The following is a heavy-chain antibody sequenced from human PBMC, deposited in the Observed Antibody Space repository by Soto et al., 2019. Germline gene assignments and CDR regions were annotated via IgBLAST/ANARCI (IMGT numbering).Heavy chain of an antibody. J-gene: IGHJ4*02. Sequence: SETLSLTCTVSGGSISSGGYYWSWIRQHPGKGLEWIGYIYYSGSTYYNPSLKSRVTISVDTSKNQFSLKLSSVTAADTAVYYCASDYRGYCSSTSCPPPYYWGQGTLVPVSS. CDR1: GGSISSGGYY. V-gene: IGHV4-31*03. D-gene: IGHD2-2*03. CDR2: IYYSGST. CDR3: ASDYRGYCSSTSCPPPYY.